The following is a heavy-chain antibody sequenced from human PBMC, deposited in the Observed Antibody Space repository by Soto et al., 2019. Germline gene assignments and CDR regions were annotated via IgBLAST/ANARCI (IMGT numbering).Heavy chain of an antibody. CDR1: GFTFSSYV. J-gene: IGHJ6*04. V-gene: IGHV3-23*01. D-gene: IGHD5-12*01. Sequence: EVQLLESGGGLVQPGGSLRLSCAASGFTFSSYVMSWVRQAPGKGLEWVSAISGSGGSTYYADSVKGRFTISRDNSKNTLYLQMNSLRAEDTAVYYCAKGSRYSGYFFMDVWGKGTTVTVSS. CDR2: ISGSGGST. CDR3: AKGSRYSGYFFMDV.